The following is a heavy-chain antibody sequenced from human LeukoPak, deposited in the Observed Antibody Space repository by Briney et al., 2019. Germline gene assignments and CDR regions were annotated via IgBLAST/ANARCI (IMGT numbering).Heavy chain of an antibody. J-gene: IGHJ4*02. CDR1: GGSFSGYY. CDR2: INHSGST. V-gene: IGHV4-34*01. CDR3: ARSSIRWLQFLY. D-gene: IGHD5-12*01. Sequence: SETLSFTCAVYGGSFSGYYWSWIRQPPGNGLEWIGEINHSGSTNYNPSLKSRVTISVDTSKNQFSLKLSSVTAADTAVYYCARSSIRWLQFLYWGQGTLVTVSS.